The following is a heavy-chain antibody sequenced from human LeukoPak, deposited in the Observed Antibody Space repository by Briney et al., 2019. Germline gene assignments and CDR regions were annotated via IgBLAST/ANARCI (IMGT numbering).Heavy chain of an antibody. Sequence: GGSLRLSCAASGFTFRSYWMRWVRQAPGKGLEWVSYISSSGSTIYYADSVKGRFTISRDNAKNSLYLQMNSLRADDTAVYYCARGSEQQLILGYYYYGMDVWGQGTTVTVSS. CDR2: ISSSGSTI. J-gene: IGHJ6*02. V-gene: IGHV3-48*04. CDR1: GFTFRSYW. D-gene: IGHD6-13*01. CDR3: ARGSEQQLILGYYYYGMDV.